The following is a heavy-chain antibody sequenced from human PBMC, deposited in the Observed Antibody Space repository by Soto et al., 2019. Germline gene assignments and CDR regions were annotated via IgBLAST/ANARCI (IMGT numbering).Heavy chain of an antibody. Sequence: QGQLVQSGAEVKKPGSSVKVSCKASGGTFSSYAISWVRQAPGQGLEWMGGIIPISGTANYAQKFQGRVTITADESTSTAYMELSSLRSEDTAVYYCARSQGSSTSLEIYFYYYYGMDVWVQGTTVTVSS. CDR2: IIPISGTA. V-gene: IGHV1-69*01. J-gene: IGHJ6*02. D-gene: IGHD2-2*01. CDR3: ARSQGSSTSLEIYFYYYYGMDV. CDR1: GGTFSSYA.